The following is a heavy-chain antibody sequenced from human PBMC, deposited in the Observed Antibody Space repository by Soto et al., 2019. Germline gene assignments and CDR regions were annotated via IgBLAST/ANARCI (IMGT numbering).Heavy chain of an antibody. Sequence: QVQLVESGGGVVQPGRSLRLSCAASGFTFSSYAMHWVRQAPGKGLEWVAVISYDGSNKYYADSVKGRFTISRDNSKNTLYLQMNSLRAEDTAVYYCAREIEDYGDYWYYVDYWGQGTLVTVSS. V-gene: IGHV3-30-3*01. J-gene: IGHJ4*02. CDR3: AREIEDYGDYWYYVDY. CDR1: GFTFSSYA. D-gene: IGHD4-17*01. CDR2: ISYDGSNK.